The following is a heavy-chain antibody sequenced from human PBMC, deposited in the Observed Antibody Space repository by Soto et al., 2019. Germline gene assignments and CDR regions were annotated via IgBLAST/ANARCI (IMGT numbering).Heavy chain of an antibody. CDR1: GYTFTSYG. V-gene: IGHV1-18*01. CDR3: ARDPYDFWSGYAFDI. J-gene: IGHJ3*02. D-gene: IGHD3-3*01. CDR2: ISAYNGNT. Sequence: GASVKVSCKASGYTFTSYGISWVRQAPGQGLEWMGWISAYNGNTNSAQKLQGRVTMTTDTSTSTAYMELRSLKSDDTAVYYCARDPYDFWSGYAFDIWGQGTMVTVSS.